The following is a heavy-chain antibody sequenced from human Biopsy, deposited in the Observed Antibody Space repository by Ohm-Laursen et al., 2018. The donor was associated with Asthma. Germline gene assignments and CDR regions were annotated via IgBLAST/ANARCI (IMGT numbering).Heavy chain of an antibody. CDR1: GFTFSSYA. CDR2: ISGSGGSI. J-gene: IGHJ6*02. V-gene: IGHV3-23*01. Sequence: SLRLSCTASGFTFSSYAMSWVRQAPGKGLEWVSAISGSGGSIYYADSVKGRFTISRDNAKNSLYLQMNSLRDEDTAVYYCARDYGGNSGYYYGMDVWGQGTTVTVSS. CDR3: ARDYGGNSGYYYGMDV. D-gene: IGHD4-23*01.